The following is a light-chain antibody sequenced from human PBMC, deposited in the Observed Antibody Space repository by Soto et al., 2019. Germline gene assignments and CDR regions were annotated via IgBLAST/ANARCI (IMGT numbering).Light chain of an antibody. CDR3: AAWDDSLNGRV. CDR2: GNI. CDR1: SSNIGAGYD. V-gene: IGLV1-40*01. J-gene: IGLJ1*01. Sequence: QSVLTQPPSVSGAPGQRVTISCTGSSSNIGAGYDVHWYQQRPGTAPKLLIFGNINRPSGVPDRFSGSKSGTSASLAITGLQAEDEGDYYCAAWDDSLNGRVFGTGTKLTVL.